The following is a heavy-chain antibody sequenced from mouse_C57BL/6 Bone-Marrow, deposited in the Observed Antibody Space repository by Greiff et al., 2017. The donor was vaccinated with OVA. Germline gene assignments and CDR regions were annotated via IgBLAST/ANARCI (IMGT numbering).Heavy chain of an antibody. V-gene: IGHV1-64*01. J-gene: IGHJ2*01. CDR3: ARERGVSFDY. CDR2: IHPNRGST. D-gene: IGHD6-2*01. CDR1: GYTFTSYW. Sequence: QVQLQQPGAELVKPGASVKLSCKASGYTFTSYWMHWVKQRPGQGLEWIGMIHPNRGSTNYNEKFKSKATLTVDKSSSTAYMQLSNLTSEDSAVYYCARERGVSFDYWGQGTTLTVSS.